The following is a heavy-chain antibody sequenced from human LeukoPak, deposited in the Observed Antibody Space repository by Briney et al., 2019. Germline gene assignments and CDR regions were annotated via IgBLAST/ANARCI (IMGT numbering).Heavy chain of an antibody. CDR2: IYPGDSDT. CDR3: ATLNSSSWYMD. Sequence: GESLKISCKGSGYSFTTYWIGWVRQMPGKGLECLGVIYPGDSDTRYSPSFQGQVTISADRSISTAYLQWSSLKASDTAMYYCATLNSSSWYMDWGQGTLVTVSS. V-gene: IGHV5-51*01. J-gene: IGHJ4*02. CDR1: GYSFTTYW. D-gene: IGHD6-13*01.